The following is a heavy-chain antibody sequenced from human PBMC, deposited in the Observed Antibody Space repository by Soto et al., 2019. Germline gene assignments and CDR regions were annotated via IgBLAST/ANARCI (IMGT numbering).Heavy chain of an antibody. CDR3: ARARPDDFWSGYLDY. CDR2: IYYSGST. CDR1: GGSISIYY. J-gene: IGHJ4*02. V-gene: IGHV4-59*01. D-gene: IGHD3-3*01. Sequence: SEPLSLTGTVSGGSISIYYWSWIRHPPGKGLEWIGYIYYSGSTNYNPSLKSRVTISVDTSKNQFSLKLSSVTAADTAVYYCARARPDDFWSGYLDYWGQGTLVTVSS.